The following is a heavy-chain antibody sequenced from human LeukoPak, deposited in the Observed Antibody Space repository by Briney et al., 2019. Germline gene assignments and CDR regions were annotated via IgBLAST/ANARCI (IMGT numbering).Heavy chain of an antibody. J-gene: IGHJ4*02. CDR1: GYTFTSYY. CDR3: ARASVATAFDY. V-gene: IGHV1-46*01. D-gene: IGHD5-12*01. Sequence: GASVNVSCKASGYTFTSYYMHWLRQAPGQGLEWMGIINPSGGSTSYAQKFQGRVTMTRDTSTSTVYMELSSLRSEDTAVYYCARASVATAFDYWGQGTLVTVSS. CDR2: INPSGGST.